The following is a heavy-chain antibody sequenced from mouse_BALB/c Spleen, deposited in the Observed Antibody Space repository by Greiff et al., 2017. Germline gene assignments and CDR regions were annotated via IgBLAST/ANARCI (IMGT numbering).Heavy chain of an antibody. CDR2: IYPGNSDT. D-gene: IGHD2-4*01. CDR3: TIYYDYDEGFAY. J-gene: IGHJ3*01. V-gene: IGHV1-5*01. CDR1: GYTFTSYW. Sequence: SGTVLARPGASVKMSCKASGYTFTSYWMHWVKQRPGQGLEWIGAIYPGNSDTSYNQKFKGKAKLTAVTSTSTAYMELSSLTNEDSAVYYCTIYYDYDEGFAYWGQGTLVTVSA.